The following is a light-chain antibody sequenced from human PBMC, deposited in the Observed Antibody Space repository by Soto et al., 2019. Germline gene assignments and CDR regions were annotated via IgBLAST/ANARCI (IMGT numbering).Light chain of an antibody. CDR3: QQSYSTPRT. CDR1: QSISSY. J-gene: IGKJ2*01. V-gene: IGKV1-39*01. Sequence: DIQMTQSPSSLSASVGDRVTITCRASQSISSYLNWYQQKPGKAPKLLIYAASSLQSGVPSRISGSGSGTDFTLTISSLQPVDFATYYCQQSYSTPRTFGQGTKLEIK. CDR2: AAS.